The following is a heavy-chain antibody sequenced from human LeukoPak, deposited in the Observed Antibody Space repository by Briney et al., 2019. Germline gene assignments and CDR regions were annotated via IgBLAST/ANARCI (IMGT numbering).Heavy chain of an antibody. CDR3: AKVGPVSSYGFGFFNY. J-gene: IGHJ4*02. Sequence: SLRLCCAATDITFDDYTNHWVQQAAGKGLELVSGISYNSGSINYAESVNGRFTISRDNAKKSLYPQMNSLTVENTAFYYGAKVGPVSSYGFGFFNYWGRGTPVTVSS. D-gene: IGHD5-18*01. CDR1: DITFDDYT. CDR2: ISYNSGSI. V-gene: IGHV3-9*01.